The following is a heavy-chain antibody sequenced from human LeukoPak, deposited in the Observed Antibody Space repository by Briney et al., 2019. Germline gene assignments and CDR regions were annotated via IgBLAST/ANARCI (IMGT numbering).Heavy chain of an antibody. J-gene: IGHJ4*02. CDR2: ISGSGGST. V-gene: IGHV3-23*01. Sequence: GGSLRLSSVASGFTFSSYAMCWVRQALGKGLEWVSDISGSGGSTYYADSVKGRFTISRDNSKNTLYLQMNSLRAEDTALYYCARLGPGMNFFYLDFWGQGTLVTVSS. CDR3: ARLGPGMNFFYLDF. CDR1: GFTFSSYA. D-gene: IGHD3-10*01.